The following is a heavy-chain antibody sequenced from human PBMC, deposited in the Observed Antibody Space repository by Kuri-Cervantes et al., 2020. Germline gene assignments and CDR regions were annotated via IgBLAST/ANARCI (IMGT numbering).Heavy chain of an antibody. CDR3: ASMSSSSWGDAFDI. CDR2: ISAYNGDT. Sequence: ASVKVSCKASGFTFISYGISWVRQAPGQGLEWMGWISAYNGDTNYAQKLRGRVTMTTDTSTSTAFMELRSLRSDDTAVYYCASMSSSSWGDAFDIWGQGTMVTVSS. D-gene: IGHD6-13*01. J-gene: IGHJ3*02. V-gene: IGHV1-18*01. CDR1: GFTFISYG.